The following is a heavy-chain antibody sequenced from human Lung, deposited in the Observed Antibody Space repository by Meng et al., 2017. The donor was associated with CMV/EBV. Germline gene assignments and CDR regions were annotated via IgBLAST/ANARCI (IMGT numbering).Heavy chain of an antibody. CDR3: ARAVSAVADSPFDY. D-gene: IGHD6-19*01. J-gene: IGHJ4*02. CDR1: GVTL. Sequence: LSCAASGVTLHWVRQAPGKGLEWVAVISYDESKKYYADSVKGRFTISRDNFKDTLYLQMNSLRVDDTAVYYCARAVSAVADSPFDYWGRGALVTVSS. CDR2: ISYDESKK. V-gene: IGHV3-30-3*01.